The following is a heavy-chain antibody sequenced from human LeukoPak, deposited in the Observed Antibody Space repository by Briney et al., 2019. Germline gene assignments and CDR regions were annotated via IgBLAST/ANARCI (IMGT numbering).Heavy chain of an antibody. V-gene: IGHV1-24*01. J-gene: IGHJ6*02. CDR2: FDPEDGET. Sequence: GASVKVSCKVSGYTLTELSMHWVRQAPGKGLEWIGGFDPEDGETIYAQKFQGRVTMTEDTSTDTAYMELSSLRSEDTAVYYCATSIAVAGTNGRAYYYYGMDVWGQGTTVTVSS. CDR3: ATSIAVAGTNGRAYYYYGMDV. CDR1: GYTLTELS. D-gene: IGHD6-19*01.